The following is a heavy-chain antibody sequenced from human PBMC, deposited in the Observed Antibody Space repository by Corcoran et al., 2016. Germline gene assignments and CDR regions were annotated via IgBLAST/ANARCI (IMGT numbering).Heavy chain of an antibody. J-gene: IGHJ6*02. CDR3: ARASAWVRGVIRDYYGMDV. V-gene: IGHV1-46*01. CDR2: INPSGGST. D-gene: IGHD3-10*01. CDR1: GYTFTSYY. Sequence: QVQLVQSGAEVKKPGASVKVSCKASGYTFTSYYMHWVRQAPGQGLEWMGIINPSGGSTSYAQKFQGRVTMTRDTSTSTVYMELSSLRSEDTAVYYWARASAWVRGVIRDYYGMDVWGQGTTVTVSS.